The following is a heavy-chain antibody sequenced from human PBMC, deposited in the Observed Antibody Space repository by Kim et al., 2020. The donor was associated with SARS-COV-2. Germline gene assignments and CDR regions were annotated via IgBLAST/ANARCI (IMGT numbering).Heavy chain of an antibody. V-gene: IGHV3-21*06. J-gene: IGHJ3*02. CDR3: ARGGSSWYVGAFDI. CDR2: ISSSTNYI. Sequence: GGSLRLSCAVSGFTFSSYSMNWVRQAPETGLEWLSSISSSTNYIYYADSVKGRITISRDNTKNSLYLQMNSLTAEDTAVYYCARGGSSWYVGAFDIWGHGTMVTVSS. CDR1: GFTFSSYS. D-gene: IGHD6-13*01.